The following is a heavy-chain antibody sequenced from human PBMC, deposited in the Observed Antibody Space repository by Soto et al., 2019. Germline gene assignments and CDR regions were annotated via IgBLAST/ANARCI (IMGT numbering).Heavy chain of an antibody. CDR1: GFTFNNYG. CDR2: IWSDGSNK. V-gene: IGHV3-33*01. CDR3: ARRGSGTYDMDV. Sequence: QVQLVESGGGVVQPGRSLRLSCTAPGFTFNNYGMHWVRQAPGKGLEWVAIIWSDGSNKYYADSVKGRFTISRDNSKNTLYLQMNSLGAEDTAVYYCARRGSGTYDMDVWGQGTTVTVSS. J-gene: IGHJ6*02. D-gene: IGHD3-10*01.